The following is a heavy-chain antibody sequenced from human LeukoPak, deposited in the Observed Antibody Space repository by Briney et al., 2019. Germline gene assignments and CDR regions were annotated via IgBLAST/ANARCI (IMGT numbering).Heavy chain of an antibody. V-gene: IGHV1-2*02. CDR3: ARDREGSGSYHKDDNY. CDR2: INPNSGGT. CDR1: GYTFTGYY. J-gene: IGHJ4*02. D-gene: IGHD3-10*01. Sequence: ASVKVSCKASGYTFTGYYMHWVRQAPGQGLEWMGWINPNSGGTNYAQKFQGRVTMTRDTSISTAYMELSRLRSDDTAVYYCARDREGSGSYHKDDNYWGQGTLVTVSS.